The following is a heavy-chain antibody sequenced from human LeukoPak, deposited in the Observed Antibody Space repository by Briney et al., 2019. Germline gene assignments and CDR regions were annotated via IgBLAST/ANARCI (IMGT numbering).Heavy chain of an antibody. V-gene: IGHV1-8*01. J-gene: IGHJ6*03. Sequence: ASVKVSCKASGYTFTSYDINWVRQATGQGLEWMGWMNPNSGNTGYAQKFQGRVTMTRNTSISTAYMELSSLRSEDTAVYYCARVSSIAARPYYYYYYMDVWGKGTTVTVSS. D-gene: IGHD6-6*01. CDR1: GYTFTSYD. CDR3: ARVSSIAARPYYYYYYMDV. CDR2: MNPNSGNT.